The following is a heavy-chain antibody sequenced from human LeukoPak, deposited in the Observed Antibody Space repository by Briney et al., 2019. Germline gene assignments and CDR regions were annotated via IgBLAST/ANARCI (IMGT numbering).Heavy chain of an antibody. CDR3: AKSTMGTRRINDL. J-gene: IGHJ5*02. D-gene: IGHD3-10*01. Sequence: ASVKVSCKASGYSFTSYYIHWVRQATGQGLEWMGWMNPDSGNTGYAQKFQGRVTMTRDTSISTAYMELSRLRSDDTAVYYCAKSTMGTRRINDLWGRGTLVTVSS. V-gene: IGHV1-8*02. CDR1: GYSFTSYY. CDR2: MNPDSGNT.